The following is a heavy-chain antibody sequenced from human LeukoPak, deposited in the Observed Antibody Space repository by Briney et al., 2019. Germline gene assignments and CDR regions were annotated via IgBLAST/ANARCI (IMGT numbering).Heavy chain of an antibody. D-gene: IGHD6-6*01. CDR3: ARDRLEKGAFDI. J-gene: IGHJ3*02. Sequence: SVKVSCKASGGTFSSYAISWVRQAPGQGLEWMGGIIPIFGTANYAQKFQGRVTITTDESTNTAYMELSSLRSEDTAVYYCARDRLEKGAFDIWGQGTMVTVSS. CDR1: GGTFSSYA. CDR2: IIPIFGTA. V-gene: IGHV1-69*05.